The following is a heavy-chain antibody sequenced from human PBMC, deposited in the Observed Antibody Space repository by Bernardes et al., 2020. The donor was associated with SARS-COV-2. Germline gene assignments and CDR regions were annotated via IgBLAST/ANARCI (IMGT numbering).Heavy chain of an antibody. J-gene: IGHJ6*02. D-gene: IGHD3-3*01. CDR2: IYPDDSDT. CDR3: ARTNYDFWSDYYPGMDV. Sequence: GESLKISCKGSGYSFPTNWIGWVRQMPGKGLEWMGIIYPDDSDTRYSPAFQGRVTIPADKSTSATFLHWSNLEASDTATYFCARTNYDFWSDYYPGMDVWGQGTTVTVSS. V-gene: IGHV5-51*01. CDR1: GYSFPTNW.